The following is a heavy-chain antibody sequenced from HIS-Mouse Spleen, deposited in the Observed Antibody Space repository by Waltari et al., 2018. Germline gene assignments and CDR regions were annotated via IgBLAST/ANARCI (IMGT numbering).Heavy chain of an antibody. V-gene: IGHV4-39*01. J-gene: IGHJ4*02. CDR2: FYYSGGT. CDR1: GGSISSSSYY. CDR3: ARRRGWFDY. D-gene: IGHD6-19*01. Sequence: QLQLQESGPGLVKPSETLSLTCTVSGGSISSSSYYWGWIRQPPGKGLEWIGSFYYSGGTYYNPALKSRVTISVDTSKNQFSLKLSAVTAADTAVYYCARRRGWFDYWGQGTLVTVSS.